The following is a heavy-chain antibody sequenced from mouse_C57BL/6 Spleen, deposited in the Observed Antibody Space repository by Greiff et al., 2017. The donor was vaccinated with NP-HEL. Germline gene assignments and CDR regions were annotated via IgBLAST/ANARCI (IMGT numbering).Heavy chain of an antibody. V-gene: IGHV1-15*01. Sequence: VKLLESGAELVRPGASVTLSCKASGYTFTDYEMHWVKQTPVHGLEWIGAIDPETGGTAYNQKFKGKAILTADKPSCTAYMELRSLTSEDSAVYYCTRLYYYGSSPYWYFDVWGTGTTVTVSS. CDR3: TRLYYYGSSPYWYFDV. J-gene: IGHJ1*03. CDR2: IDPETGGT. CDR1: GYTFTDYE. D-gene: IGHD1-1*01.